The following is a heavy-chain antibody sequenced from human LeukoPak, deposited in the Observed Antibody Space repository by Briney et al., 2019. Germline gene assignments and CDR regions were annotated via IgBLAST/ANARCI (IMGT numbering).Heavy chain of an antibody. Sequence: GGSLRLSCAASGYTYSSYTMRWVRQAPGKGLEWVSAIDGSGVTSFYGDSVKARFTISRDNSKNTLYLQMNSLRAEDTALYYCAKRVAEQSTSWYIDIWGLGTTVTVSS. CDR1: GYTYSSYT. V-gene: IGHV3-23*02. CDR3: AKRVAEQSTSWYIDI. D-gene: IGHD6-19*01. J-gene: IGHJ3*02. CDR2: IDGSGVTS.